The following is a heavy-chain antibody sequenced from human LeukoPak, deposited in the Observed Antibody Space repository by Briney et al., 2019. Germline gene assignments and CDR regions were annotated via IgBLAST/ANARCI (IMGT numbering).Heavy chain of an antibody. V-gene: IGHV3-23*01. D-gene: IGHD3-22*01. CDR1: GFTFSSYA. CDR2: ISGSGGST. J-gene: IGHJ4*02. CDR3: ATNYDSSGYYYLLGYFDY. Sequence: GGSLRLSWAASGFTFSSYAMSWVRQAPGKGLEWVSAISGSGGSTYYADSVKGRFTISRDNSKNTLYLQMNSLRAEDTAVYYCATNYDSSGYYYLLGYFDYWGQGTLVTVSS.